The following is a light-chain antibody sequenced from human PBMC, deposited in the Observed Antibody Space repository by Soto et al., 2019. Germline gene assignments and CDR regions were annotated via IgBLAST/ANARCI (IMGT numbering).Light chain of an antibody. Sequence: IQMTQSPSTLSASVGDRVTITCRASQSISSWLAWYQQKPGKAPKLLIHEASRLESGVPSRFSGSESGTEFTLTISGLHPEDFATYYCQQYTNFPLTFGGGTRVEIK. CDR2: EAS. V-gene: IGKV1-5*01. CDR3: QQYTNFPLT. J-gene: IGKJ4*01. CDR1: QSISSW.